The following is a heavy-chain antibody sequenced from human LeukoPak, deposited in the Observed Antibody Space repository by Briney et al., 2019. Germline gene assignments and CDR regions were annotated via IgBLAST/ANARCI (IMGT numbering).Heavy chain of an antibody. V-gene: IGHV4-59*01. J-gene: IGHJ4*02. D-gene: IGHD4-17*01. CDR1: GGPISSYY. CDR3: ARSRTGINFDY. CDR2: IYYSGST. Sequence: SETLSLTCTVSGGPISSYYWSWNRQPPGKGLEWIGYIYYSGSTNYNPSLKSRVTISVDTSKNQFSLKLSSVTAADTAVYYCARSRTGINFDYWGQGTLVTVSS.